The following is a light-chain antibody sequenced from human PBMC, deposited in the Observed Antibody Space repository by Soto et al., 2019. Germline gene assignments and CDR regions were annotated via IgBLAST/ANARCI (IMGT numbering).Light chain of an antibody. V-gene: IGKV3-20*01. CDR2: AAS. J-gene: IGKJ1*01. CDR3: QHYGSSSWT. Sequence: EIVLTHSPGTLSLSPWEIATLSCRASQSISSSDLAWYQHRPGQAPRLLIYAASSRATGIPVRFSGSGSGTDFTLSISRLEPEDFAVYYCQHYGSSSWTFGQGTKVDIK. CDR1: QSISSSD.